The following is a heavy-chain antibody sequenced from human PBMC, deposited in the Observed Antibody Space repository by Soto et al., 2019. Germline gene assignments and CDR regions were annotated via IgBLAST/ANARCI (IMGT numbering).Heavy chain of an antibody. D-gene: IGHD1-26*01. CDR1: GFTFSSYA. Sequence: GGSLRRSCAASGFTFSSYAMNWVRQAPGMGLEWVSAISSSGGRTYFADSVKGRFTISRDNSKNTLYLQMNSLRAEDTAVYYCAKNIGGNYYFDYWGQGTLVTVSS. J-gene: IGHJ4*02. V-gene: IGHV3-23*01. CDR2: ISSSGGRT. CDR3: AKNIGGNYYFDY.